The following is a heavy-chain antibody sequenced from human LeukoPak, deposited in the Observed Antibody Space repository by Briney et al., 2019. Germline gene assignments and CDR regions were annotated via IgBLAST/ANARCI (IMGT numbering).Heavy chain of an antibody. D-gene: IGHD2-21*02. CDR3: ATLVPLAYCGGDCYSGLDP. V-gene: IGHV1-24*01. CDR1: GYTLTELY. CDR2: FDPEGGET. Sequence: VASVKVSCKVSGYTLTELYMHWVRQAPGKGLEWMGGFDPEGGETIYAQKFQGRVHMTQDTSTHTHYMELSGPRSHDTAVYYCATLVPLAYCGGDCYSGLDPWGQGTLVTVSS. J-gene: IGHJ5*02.